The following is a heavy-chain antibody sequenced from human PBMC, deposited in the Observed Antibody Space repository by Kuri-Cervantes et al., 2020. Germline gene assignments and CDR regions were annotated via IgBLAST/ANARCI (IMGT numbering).Heavy chain of an antibody. D-gene: IGHD5-12*01. Sequence: GESLKISCAASGFTFSSYAMHWVRQAPGKGLEWVAVISYDGSNKYYADSVKGRFTISRDNSKNTLYLQMNSLRAEDTAVYYCARRRGSNWFDPWGQGTLVTVSS. V-gene: IGHV3-30-3*01. CDR2: ISYDGSNK. CDR3: ARRRGSNWFDP. J-gene: IGHJ5*02. CDR1: GFTFSSYA.